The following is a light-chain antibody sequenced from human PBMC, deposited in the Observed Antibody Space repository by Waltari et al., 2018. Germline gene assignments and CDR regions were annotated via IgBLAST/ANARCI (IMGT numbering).Light chain of an antibody. CDR2: GAS. V-gene: IGKV3-15*01. CDR1: QSVTTN. J-gene: IGKJ5*01. CDR3: QQSDNWPPIT. Sequence: EVVMTQSPAILSVSPGERATLSCRASQSVTTNLAWYQQKPGQAPRLLILGASSRATGVPARVSGSGSGTDFTLTISDLQSDDFAVYYCQQSDNWPPITFGQGTRLEIK.